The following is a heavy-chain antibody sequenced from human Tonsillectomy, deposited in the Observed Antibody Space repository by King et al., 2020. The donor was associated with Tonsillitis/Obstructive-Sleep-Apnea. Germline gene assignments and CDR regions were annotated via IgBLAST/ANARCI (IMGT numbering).Heavy chain of an antibody. Sequence: VQLVESGGGVVQPGRSLRLSCAASGFTFSSYGMHWVRQAPGKGLEWVAVISYDGSNKYYADSVKGRFTISRDNSKNTLYLQMNSLRAEDTAVYYCAKAGLLRWLRDLLIDWGQGTLVTVSS. CDR2: ISYDGSNK. CDR3: AKAGLLRWLRDLLID. V-gene: IGHV3-30*18. CDR1: GFTFSSYG. D-gene: IGHD5-12*01. J-gene: IGHJ4*02.